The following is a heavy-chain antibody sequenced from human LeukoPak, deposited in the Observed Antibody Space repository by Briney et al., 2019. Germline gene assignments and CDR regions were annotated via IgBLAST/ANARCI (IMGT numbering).Heavy chain of an antibody. J-gene: IGHJ5*02. D-gene: IGHD2-2*01. CDR1: GGSFSSNI. V-gene: IGHV1-69*05. CDR2: IVPIFGKT. CDR3: ARGWGIPAPISWFDP. Sequence: SVKVSCKASGGSFSSNIIGRVRQAPGQGLEWMGGIVPIFGKTKYAQKFQGRATITTDESSSTAYMELSSLRSDDTAIYYCARGWGIPAPISWFDPWGQGTLVTVSS.